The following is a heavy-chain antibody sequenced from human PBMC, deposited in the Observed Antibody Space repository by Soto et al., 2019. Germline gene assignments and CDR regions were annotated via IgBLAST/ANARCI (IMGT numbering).Heavy chain of an antibody. J-gene: IGHJ6*02. V-gene: IGHV4-59*08. CDR1: GGSISSYY. CDR2: IYYSGST. CDR3: ARVPFTVSEGYYYYGMDV. D-gene: IGHD4-4*01. Sequence: SETLSLTCTVSGGSISSYYWSWIRQPPGKGLEWIGYIYYSGSTNYNPSLKSRVTISVDTSKNQFSLKLSSVTAADTAVYYCARVPFTVSEGYYYYGMDVWGQGTTVTVAS.